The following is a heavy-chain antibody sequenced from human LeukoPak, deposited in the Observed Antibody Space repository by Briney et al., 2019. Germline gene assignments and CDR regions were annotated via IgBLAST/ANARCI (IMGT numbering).Heavy chain of an antibody. J-gene: IGHJ5*02. CDR2: IYYSGST. CDR1: GGSTSSSGYY. CDR3: ARHEYSGSYYGLSWFDP. Sequence: SETLSLTCTVSGGSTSSSGYYWGWIRQPPGKGLEWIASIYYSGSTYYNPSLKSRVTISVDTSKNQLSLKLSSLTAADTAVYYCARHEYSGSYYGLSWFDPWGQGTLVTVSS. V-gene: IGHV4-39*01. D-gene: IGHD1-26*01.